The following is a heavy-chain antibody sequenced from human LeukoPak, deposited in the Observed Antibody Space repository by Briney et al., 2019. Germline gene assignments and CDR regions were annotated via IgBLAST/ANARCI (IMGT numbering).Heavy chain of an antibody. Sequence: HPGRSLRLSCAASGFTFSNYGMHWVRQAPGKGLEWVAVISFDGSSKYYADSVKGRFTISRDSSKNTLYLQMNSLRAADTAVYYCARGSGYSYSFTGRERTKSRLDYWGQGTLVTVSS. CDR3: ARGSGYSYSFTGRERTKSRLDY. D-gene: IGHD5-18*01. CDR2: ISFDGSSK. CDR1: GFTFSNYG. V-gene: IGHV3-30*03. J-gene: IGHJ4*02.